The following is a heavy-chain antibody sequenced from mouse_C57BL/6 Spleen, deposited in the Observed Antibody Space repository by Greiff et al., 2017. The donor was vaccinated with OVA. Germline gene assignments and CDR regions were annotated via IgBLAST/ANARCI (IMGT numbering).Heavy chain of an antibody. Sequence: VQLQQSGPELVKPGASVKISCKASGYTFTDYYMNWVKQSHGKSLEWIGDINPKNGGTSYNQKFKGKATLTADKSSSTAYMELRSLTSEDSAVYYCARRRDYYGSSYYWYFDVWGTGTTVTVSS. D-gene: IGHD1-1*01. CDR3: ARRRDYYGSSYYWYFDV. J-gene: IGHJ1*03. V-gene: IGHV1-26*01. CDR2: INPKNGGT. CDR1: GYTFTDYY.